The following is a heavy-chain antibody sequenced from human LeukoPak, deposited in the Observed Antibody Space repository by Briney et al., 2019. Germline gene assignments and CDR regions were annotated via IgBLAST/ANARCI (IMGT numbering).Heavy chain of an antibody. Sequence: GGSLRLSCAASGFTFSSYWMHWVRQAPGKGLVWVSRINSDGSSTSYADSVKGRFTISRDNAKNTLYLRMNSLRAEDTAMYYCAKPFSSGWYNGGHNWFDPWGQGTLVTVSS. CDR2: INSDGSST. J-gene: IGHJ5*02. V-gene: IGHV3-74*01. CDR3: AKPFSSGWYNGGHNWFDP. CDR1: GFTFSSYW. D-gene: IGHD6-19*01.